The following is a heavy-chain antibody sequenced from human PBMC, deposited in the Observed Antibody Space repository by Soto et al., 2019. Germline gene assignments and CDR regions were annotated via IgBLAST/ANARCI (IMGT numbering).Heavy chain of an antibody. J-gene: IGHJ4*02. Sequence: PGGSLRLSCAASGFTFNSYAMNWVRQAPGKGLEWVSAISRSGGSTYYADSVKGRFTISRDNSKNTLYLQMNNLRAEDAAVYYCAKGTGQIDYWGQATLVTVS. CDR3: AKGTGQIDY. CDR2: ISRSGGST. V-gene: IGHV3-23*01. CDR1: GFTFNSYA.